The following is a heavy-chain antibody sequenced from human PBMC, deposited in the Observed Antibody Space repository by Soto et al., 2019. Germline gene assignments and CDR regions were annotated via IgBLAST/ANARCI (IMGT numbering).Heavy chain of an antibody. J-gene: IGHJ4*02. V-gene: IGHV3-33*01. Sequence: VGSLGLSCAESGFTFRNHAMHWVRQAPGKGLEWVALIWYDGSSKYYADSVKGRFTISRDNSKNTLYLEMNSLRAEDTAIYYCARDQGVFIIKDYWGQGTLVTVSS. D-gene: IGHD2-8*01. CDR1: GFTFRNHA. CDR2: IWYDGSSK. CDR3: ARDQGVFIIKDY.